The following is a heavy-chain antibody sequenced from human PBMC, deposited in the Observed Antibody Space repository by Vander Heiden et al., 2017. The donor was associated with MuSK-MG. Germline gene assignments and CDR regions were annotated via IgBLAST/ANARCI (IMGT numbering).Heavy chain of an antibody. CDR1: TFSSYA. V-gene: IGHV3-30-3*01. D-gene: IGHD6-6*01. CDR3: ARGQLVSLYYFDY. Sequence: TFSSYAMHWVRQAPGKGLEWVAVISYDGSNKYYADSVKGRFTISRDNSKNTLYLQMHSLRAEDTAVYYCARGQLVSLYYFDYWSQGTLVTVSS. CDR2: ISYDGSNK. J-gene: IGHJ4*02.